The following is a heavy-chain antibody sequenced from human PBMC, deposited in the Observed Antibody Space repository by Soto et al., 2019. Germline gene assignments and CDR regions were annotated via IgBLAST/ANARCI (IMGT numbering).Heavy chain of an antibody. Sequence: QVQLVQSGAEVKKPGSSVKVSCKASGGTFSSYAISWVRQAPGXGXEWXGGIIPIFGTANYAQKFQGRVTITADESTSTAYMELSSLRSEDTAVXXXXXXXXXXXXXVVXXAXXXXXXXXXYYGMDVWGQGTTVTVSS. V-gene: IGHV1-69*01. CDR3: XXXXXXXXXXVVXXAXXXXXXXXXYYGMDV. CDR1: GGTFSSYA. J-gene: IGHJ6*02. D-gene: IGHD2-15*01. CDR2: IIPIFGTA.